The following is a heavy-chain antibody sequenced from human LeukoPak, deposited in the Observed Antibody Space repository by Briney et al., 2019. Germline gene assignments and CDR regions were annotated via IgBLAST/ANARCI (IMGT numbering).Heavy chain of an antibody. Sequence: ASVKVSCKASGYTFTCYAMHWVRQAPGQRLEWMGWINAGNGNTKYSQEFQGRVTITRDTSASTAYMELSSLRSEDMAVYYCARSVGSGSFLDYWGQGTLVTVSS. J-gene: IGHJ4*02. D-gene: IGHD3-10*01. CDR3: ARSVGSGSFLDY. V-gene: IGHV1-3*03. CDR2: INAGNGNT. CDR1: GYTFTCYA.